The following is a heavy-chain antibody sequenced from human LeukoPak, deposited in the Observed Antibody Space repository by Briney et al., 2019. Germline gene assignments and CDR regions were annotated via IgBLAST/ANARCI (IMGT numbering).Heavy chain of an antibody. CDR3: ARGGGRVVVIGYYYMDV. Sequence: SETLCLTCAVYGGSFSGYYWSWIRQPPGKGLEWIGEINHSGSTNYNPSLKSRVTISVDTSKNQFSLKLSSVTAADTAAYYCARGGGRVVVIGYYYMDVWGKGTTVTVSS. D-gene: IGHD3-22*01. J-gene: IGHJ6*03. V-gene: IGHV4-34*01. CDR2: INHSGST. CDR1: GGSFSGYY.